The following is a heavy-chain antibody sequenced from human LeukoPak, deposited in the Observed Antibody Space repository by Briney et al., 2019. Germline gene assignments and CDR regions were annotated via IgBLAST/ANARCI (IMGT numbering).Heavy chain of an antibody. CDR2: INPSGGTT. D-gene: IGHD6-13*01. Sequence: SVNVSCKASGYTFSSYYMHWVRQAPGQGLEWVGVINPSGGTTSYAQKFQGRVTMTRDTSTSTVYMELSSLRSEDTAVYCCEISSWAWSYWGQGTLVTVSS. CDR1: GYTFSSYY. J-gene: IGHJ4*02. CDR3: EISSWAWSY. V-gene: IGHV1-46*01.